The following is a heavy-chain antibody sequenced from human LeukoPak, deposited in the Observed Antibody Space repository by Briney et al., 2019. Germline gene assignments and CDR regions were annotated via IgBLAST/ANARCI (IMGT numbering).Heavy chain of an antibody. J-gene: IGHJ5*02. V-gene: IGHV3-48*04. CDR3: ARDINYCTPTLCHRNWFDP. CDR1: GFTFSSYS. Sequence: GGSLRLSCAASGFTFSSYSVNWVRQAPGKGLEWVSYISSSSSTIYYADSVKGRFTISRDNAKNSLYLQMNNLRAEDSAVYFCARDINYCTPTLCHRNWFDPWGQGTLVTVSS. D-gene: IGHD2-8*01. CDR2: ISSSSSTI.